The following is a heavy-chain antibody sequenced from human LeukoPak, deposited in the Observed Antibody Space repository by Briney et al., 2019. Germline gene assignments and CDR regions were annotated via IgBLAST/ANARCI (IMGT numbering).Heavy chain of an antibody. Sequence: PSETLSLTCTVSGGSISSSSYYWGWIRQPPGKGLEWIGSIYYSGSTYYNPSLKSRVTISVDTSKNQFSLKLSSVTAADTAVYYCAGHLFNERDFWSGPLNWFDPWGQGTLVTVSS. CDR3: AGHLFNERDFWSGPLNWFDP. CDR1: GGSISSSSYY. D-gene: IGHD3-3*01. J-gene: IGHJ5*02. V-gene: IGHV4-39*01. CDR2: IYYSGST.